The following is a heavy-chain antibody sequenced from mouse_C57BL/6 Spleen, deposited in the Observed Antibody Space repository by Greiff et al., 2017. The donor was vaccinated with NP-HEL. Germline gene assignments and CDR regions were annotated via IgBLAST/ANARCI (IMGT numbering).Heavy chain of an antibody. J-gene: IGHJ3*01. Sequence: EGKRVESGGGWGRKGVSLSLSCAASGFTFTDYYMSWVRQPPGKALEWLGFIRNKANGYTTEYSASVKGRFTISRDNSQSILYLQMNALRAEDSATYYCARYGYPAWFAYWGQGTLVTVSA. V-gene: IGHV7-3*01. CDR3: ARYGYPAWFAY. CDR1: GFTFTDYY. D-gene: IGHD2-2*01. CDR2: IRNKANGYTT.